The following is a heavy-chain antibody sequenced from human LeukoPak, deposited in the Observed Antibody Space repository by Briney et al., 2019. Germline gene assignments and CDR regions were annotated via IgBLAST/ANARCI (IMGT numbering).Heavy chain of an antibody. CDR2: FDPEDGET. CDR3: ATLPLY. V-gene: IGHV1-24*01. J-gene: IGHJ4*02. CDR1: GGTFSSYA. Sequence: ASVTVSCTASGGTFSSYAISWVRQAPGQGLEWMGGFDPEDGETIYAQKFQGRVTMTEDTSTDTAYMELSSLRSEDTAVYYCATLPLYWGQGTLVTVSS. D-gene: IGHD3-16*02.